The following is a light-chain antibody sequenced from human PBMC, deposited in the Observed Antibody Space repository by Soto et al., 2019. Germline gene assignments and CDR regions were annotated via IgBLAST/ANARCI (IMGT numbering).Light chain of an antibody. CDR3: QQYSDWPLT. Sequence: EIVMTQSPVTLSGFPGERATVSCSASQSVSSNLAWYQQKPGQAPRLVIYDASTRATGIPARFSGSGSGTEFILSISSLQSEDFAVYYCQQYSDWPLTFGGGTKVEIK. V-gene: IGKV3-15*01. CDR2: DAS. CDR1: QSVSSN. J-gene: IGKJ4*01.